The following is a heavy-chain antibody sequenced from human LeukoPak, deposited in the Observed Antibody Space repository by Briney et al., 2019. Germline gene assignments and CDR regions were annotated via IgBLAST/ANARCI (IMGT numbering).Heavy chain of an antibody. CDR1: GFTFSSYA. J-gene: IGHJ4*02. CDR3: ARGLTALY. Sequence: GGSLRLSCAASGFTFSSYAMHWVRQGPGKGLEWVAYIAHHGSNKYYADSVKGRFTISRDNAKNSLSLQMNSLRAEDTSIYFCARGLTALYWGQGTLVTVSS. CDR2: IAHHGSNK. V-gene: IGHV3-30*02.